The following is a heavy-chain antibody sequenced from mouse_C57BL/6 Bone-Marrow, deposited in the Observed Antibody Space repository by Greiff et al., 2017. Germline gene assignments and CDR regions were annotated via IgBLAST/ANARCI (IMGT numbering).Heavy chain of an antibody. V-gene: IGHV1-75*01. J-gene: IGHJ4*01. D-gene: IGHD6-5*01. Sequence: QVQLKESGPELVKPGASVKISCKASGYTFTDYYINWVKQRPVQGIECIGWIFPGSGSTYYNESFKAKATLTVDKSSSTAYMLLSSLTSEDSAFYFCARPIAMDYWGQGTSVTVSS. CDR1: GYTFTDYY. CDR3: ARPIAMDY. CDR2: IFPGSGST.